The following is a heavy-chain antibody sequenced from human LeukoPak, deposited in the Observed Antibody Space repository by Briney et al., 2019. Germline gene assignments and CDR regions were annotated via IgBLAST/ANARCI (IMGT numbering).Heavy chain of an antibody. Sequence: PSETLSLTCAVYGGSFSGYYWSWIRQPPGKGLEWIGEINHSGSTNYNPSLKSRVTISVGTSKNQFSLKLSSVTAADTAVYYCARGPLWFGELPIDYWGQGTLVTVSS. V-gene: IGHV4-34*01. CDR1: GGSFSGYY. CDR2: INHSGST. J-gene: IGHJ4*02. CDR3: ARGPLWFGELPIDY. D-gene: IGHD3-10*01.